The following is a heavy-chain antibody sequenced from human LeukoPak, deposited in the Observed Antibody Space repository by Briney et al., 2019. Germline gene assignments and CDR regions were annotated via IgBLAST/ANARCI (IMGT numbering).Heavy chain of an antibody. CDR2: IWYDGSNK. CDR1: GLAFRNHW. V-gene: IGHV3-33*08. J-gene: IGHJ6*02. Sequence: GGSLRLSCVASGLAFRNHWMSWVRQAPGKGLEWVAVIWYDGSNKYYAVSVKGRFTISRDNSKNTLYLQMNSLRAEDTAVYYCARDARVYSSSTGGYYYYGMDVWGQGTTVTVSS. D-gene: IGHD6-13*01. CDR3: ARDARVYSSSTGGYYYYGMDV.